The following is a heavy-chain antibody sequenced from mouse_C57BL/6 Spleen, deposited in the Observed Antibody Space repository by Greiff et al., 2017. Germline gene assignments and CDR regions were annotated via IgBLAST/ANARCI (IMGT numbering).Heavy chain of an antibody. CDR3: AGWEVTTLFDY. CDR1: GYAFSSYW. CDR2: IYPGDGDT. D-gene: IGHD2-2*01. J-gene: IGHJ2*01. V-gene: IGHV1-80*01. Sequence: VQLQQSGAELVKPGASVKISCKASGYAFSSYWMNWVKQRPGKGLEWIGQIYPGDGDTNYNGKFKGKATLTADKSSSTAYMQLSSLTSEDSAVYFCAGWEVTTLFDYWGQGTTLTVSS.